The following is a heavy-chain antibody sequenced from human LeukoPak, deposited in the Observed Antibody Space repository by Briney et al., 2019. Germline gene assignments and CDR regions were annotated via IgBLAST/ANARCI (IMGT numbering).Heavy chain of an antibody. J-gene: IGHJ6*03. V-gene: IGHV4-4*07. D-gene: IGHD2-2*01. CDR2: IYTSGST. CDR1: GGSISRYY. Sequence: SETLSLTCTVSGGSISRYYWSWIRQPAGKGLDWIGRIYTSGSTNYNPSLKSRVTMSVDTSKNQFSLKLSSVTAADTAVYYCARAVVVMGYYYYMDVWGKGTTVTVSS. CDR3: ARAVVVMGYYYYMDV.